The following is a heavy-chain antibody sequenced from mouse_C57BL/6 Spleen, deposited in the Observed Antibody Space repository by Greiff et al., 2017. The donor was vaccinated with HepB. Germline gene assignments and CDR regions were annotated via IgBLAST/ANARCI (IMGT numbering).Heavy chain of an antibody. V-gene: IGHV1-69*01. Sequence: VKLQQPGAELVMPGASVKLSCKASGYTFTSYWMHWVKQRPGQGLEWIGEIDPSDSYTNYNQKFKGKSTLTVDKSSSTAYMQLSSLTSEDSAVYFCARSGYWGQGTTLTVSS. CDR1: GYTFTSYW. CDR2: IDPSDSYT. D-gene: IGHD3-1*01. CDR3: ARSGY. J-gene: IGHJ2*01.